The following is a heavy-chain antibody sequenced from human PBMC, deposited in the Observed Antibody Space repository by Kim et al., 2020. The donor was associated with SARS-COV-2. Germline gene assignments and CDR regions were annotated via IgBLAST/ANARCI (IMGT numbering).Heavy chain of an antibody. D-gene: IGHD6-6*01. Sequence: GGSLRRSCAASGFTFSSYAMHWVRQAPGKGLEWVAVISYDGSNKYYADSVKGRFTISRDNSKNTLYLQMNSLRAEDTAVYYCARDHHRYSSSSRAYYYYYGMDVWGQGTTVTVSS. CDR1: GFTFSSYA. CDR3: ARDHHRYSSSSRAYYYYYGMDV. J-gene: IGHJ6*02. V-gene: IGHV3-30*04. CDR2: ISYDGSNK.